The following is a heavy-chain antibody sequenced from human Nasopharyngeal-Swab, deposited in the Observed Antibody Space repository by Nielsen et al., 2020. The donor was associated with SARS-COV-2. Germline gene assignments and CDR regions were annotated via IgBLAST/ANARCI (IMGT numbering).Heavy chain of an antibody. CDR3: ARDWGYYYGSGSYFLPNNWFDP. J-gene: IGHJ5*02. V-gene: IGHV1-2*06. CDR2: INPNSGGT. Sequence: WVRQAPGQGLEWMGRINPNSGGTNYAQKFQGRVTMTTDTSTSTAYMELRSLRSDDTAVYYCARDWGYYYGSGSYFLPNNWFDPWGQGTLVTVSS. D-gene: IGHD3-10*01.